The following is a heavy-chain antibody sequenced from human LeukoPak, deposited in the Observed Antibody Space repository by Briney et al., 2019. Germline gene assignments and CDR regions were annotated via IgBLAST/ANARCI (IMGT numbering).Heavy chain of an antibody. CDR2: IGGNGGST. V-gene: IGHV3-23*01. CDR3: AKERSSGWPFDY. CDR1: GFSFSTYA. Sequence: GGSLRLSCAASGFSFSTYAMSWVRQAPGKGLEWVSTIGGNGGSTYYADSVKGRFTISRDNSKNTLYLQMNSLRAEDTAVYYCAKERSSGWPFDYWGQGTLVTVSS. D-gene: IGHD6-19*01. J-gene: IGHJ4*02.